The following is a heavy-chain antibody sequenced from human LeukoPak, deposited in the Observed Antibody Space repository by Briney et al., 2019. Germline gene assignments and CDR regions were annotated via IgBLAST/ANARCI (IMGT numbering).Heavy chain of an antibody. J-gene: IGHJ5*02. D-gene: IGHD2-2*01. V-gene: IGHV1-69*01. CDR1: GGRFSSYA. CDR2: IIPIFGTA. Sequence: SVKVSCKASGGRFSSYAISWVRQAPGQGLEWMGGIIPIFGTANYAQKFQGRVTITADESTSTAYMELSSLRSEDTAVYYCAREVTRYCSSTSCFNWFDPWGQGTLVTVSS. CDR3: AREVTRYCSSTSCFNWFDP.